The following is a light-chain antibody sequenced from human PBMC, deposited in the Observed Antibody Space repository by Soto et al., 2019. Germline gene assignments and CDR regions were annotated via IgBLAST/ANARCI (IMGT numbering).Light chain of an antibody. V-gene: IGLV2-14*01. CDR3: SSYTSASTLV. CDR2: DVS. J-gene: IGLJ3*02. CDR1: SSDVGVYNY. Sequence: QSVLTQPASVSGSPGQSITISCTGTSSDVGVYNYVSWYQQHPGKAPKLMVYDVSNRPSGVSNRFSGTKSGNTASLTISGRQDDDEADYYCSSYTSASTLVFGGGTKLTVL.